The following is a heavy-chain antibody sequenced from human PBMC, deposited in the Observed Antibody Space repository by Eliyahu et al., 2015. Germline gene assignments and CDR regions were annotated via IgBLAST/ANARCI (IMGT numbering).Heavy chain of an antibody. J-gene: IGHJ4*02. D-gene: IGHD2-15*01. Sequence: GFTFSTYWMHWVRQAPGKGLVWVSRSNNDGSGTSYADSVKGRFTISRDNAKNTLSLQMNSLRAEDTAVXYCARGVGGLTYFDYWGQGSLVTVSS. CDR1: GFTFSTYW. V-gene: IGHV3-74*01. CDR2: SNNDGSGT. CDR3: ARGVGGLTYFDY.